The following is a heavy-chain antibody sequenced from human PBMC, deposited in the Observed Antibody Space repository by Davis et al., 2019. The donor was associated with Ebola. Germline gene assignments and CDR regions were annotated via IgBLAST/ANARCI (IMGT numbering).Heavy chain of an antibody. CDR1: GFTFSSYS. V-gene: IGHV3-21*01. J-gene: IGHJ4*02. CDR3: AREGGWELLTH. D-gene: IGHD1-26*01. CDR2: ISSSSSYI. Sequence: GESLKISCAASGFTFSSYSMNWVRQAPGKGLEWVSSISSSSSYIYYADSVKGRFTISRDNAKNSLYLQMNSLRAEDTAVYYCAREGGWELLTHWGQGTLVTVSS.